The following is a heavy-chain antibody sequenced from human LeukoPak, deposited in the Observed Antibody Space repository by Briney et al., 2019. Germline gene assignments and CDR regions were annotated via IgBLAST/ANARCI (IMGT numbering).Heavy chain of an antibody. CDR3: AREGGADCSSTSCSDWFDP. Sequence: ASVTVSCKASGYTFTGYYMHWVRQAPGQGLEWRGWINPNSGGTNYAQKFQGRVTMTRDTSISTAYMELSRLRPDDTAVYYCAREGGADCSSTSCSDWFDPWGQGTLVTVSS. V-gene: IGHV1-2*02. J-gene: IGHJ5*02. D-gene: IGHD2-2*01. CDR2: INPNSGGT. CDR1: GYTFTGYY.